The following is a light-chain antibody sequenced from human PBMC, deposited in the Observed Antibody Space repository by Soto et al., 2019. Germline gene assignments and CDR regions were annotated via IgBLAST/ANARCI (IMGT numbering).Light chain of an antibody. CDR2: EVS. CDR3: SSYTTTTRL. Sequence: QSVLTQPASVSGSPGQSITISCTGTSSDIGSNNYVSWFQQRPGKAPTLIIYEVSNRPSGVSTHFSGSKSGNTASLTISGLLHEDEAEYYCSSYTTTTRLFGGGTQLTVL. CDR1: SSDIGSNNY. J-gene: IGLJ7*01. V-gene: IGLV2-14*01.